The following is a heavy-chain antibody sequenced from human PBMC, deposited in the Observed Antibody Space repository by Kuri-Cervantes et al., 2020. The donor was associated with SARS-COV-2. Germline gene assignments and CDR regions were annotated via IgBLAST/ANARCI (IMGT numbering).Heavy chain of an antibody. CDR1: GGSFSGYY. CDR3: ARALPWDLRGNDAFDI. V-gene: IGHV4-34*01. J-gene: IGHJ3*02. D-gene: IGHD1-26*01. CDR2: INDSGST. Sequence: GSLRLSCAVYGGSFSGYYWSWIRQPPGKGLEWIGEINDSGSTNHNPSLKSRVTISVDTSKNQFSLKLSSVTAADTAVYYCARALPWDLRGNDAFDIWGQGTMVTVSS.